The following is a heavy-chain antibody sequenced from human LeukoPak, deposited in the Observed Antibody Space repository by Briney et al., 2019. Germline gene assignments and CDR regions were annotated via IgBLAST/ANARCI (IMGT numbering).Heavy chain of an antibody. D-gene: IGHD5-12*01. V-gene: IGHV4-34*01. CDR2: INHSGST. Sequence: SETLSLTCAVYGGSFSGYYWSWIRQPPGKGLEWIGEINHSGSTNYNPSLKSRVTISVDTSKNQFSLKLSSVTAADTAVYYCARADVDIVATIGSKNYFDYWGQGTLVTVSS. J-gene: IGHJ4*02. CDR1: GGSFSGYY. CDR3: ARADVDIVATIGSKNYFDY.